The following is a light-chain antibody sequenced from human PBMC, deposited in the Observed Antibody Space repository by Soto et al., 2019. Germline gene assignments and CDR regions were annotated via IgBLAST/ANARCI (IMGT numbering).Light chain of an antibody. J-gene: IGKJ2*01. V-gene: IGKV3-20*01. Sequence: EIVLTQSPGTLSLSPGERATLSCRASQSVSSAYLAWYQQIPGQAPRLLIYGASSRATGIPDRFSGSGSGTDFNLTISGLEPEDFAVYYCQQSGSSFYTLGQGTKMKIK. CDR1: QSVSSAY. CDR2: GAS. CDR3: QQSGSSFYT.